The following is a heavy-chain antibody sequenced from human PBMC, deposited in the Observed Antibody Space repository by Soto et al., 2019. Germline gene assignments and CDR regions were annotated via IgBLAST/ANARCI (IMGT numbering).Heavy chain of an antibody. J-gene: IGHJ6*02. CDR2: ISGSGGST. V-gene: IGHV3-23*01. CDR1: GFTFSSYA. CDR3: AKATDILSPYYYGMDV. Sequence: PGGSLRLSCAASGFTFSSYAMSWVRQAPGKGLEWVSAISGSGGSTYYADSVKGRFTISRDNSKNTLYLQMNSLRAEDTAVYYCAKATDILSPYYYGMDVWGQGTTVTVSS.